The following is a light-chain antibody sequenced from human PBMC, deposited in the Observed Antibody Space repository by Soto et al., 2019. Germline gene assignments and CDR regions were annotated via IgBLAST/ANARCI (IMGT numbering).Light chain of an antibody. CDR3: QHYNDYSWT. V-gene: IGKV1-5*03. Sequence: DIHMTQSPSTVSASVGDRVTITCRASQSISIWVAWYQQKPGKAPNLLIYKTSSLESGGPSRFSGSGSGTKFTLTISTLQPDDVATYYCQHYNDYSWTFGQGTKVEIK. CDR2: KTS. J-gene: IGKJ1*01. CDR1: QSISIW.